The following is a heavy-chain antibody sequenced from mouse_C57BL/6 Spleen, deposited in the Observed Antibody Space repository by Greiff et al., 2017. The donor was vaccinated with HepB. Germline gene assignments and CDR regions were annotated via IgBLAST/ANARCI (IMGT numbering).Heavy chain of an antibody. D-gene: IGHD4-1*01. CDR2: ISSGSSTI. J-gene: IGHJ3*01. Sequence: DVKLVESGGGLVKPGGSLKLSCAASGFTFSDYGMHWVRQAPEKGLEWVAYISSGSSTIYYADTVKGRFTISRDNAKNTLFLQMTSLRSEDTAMYYCAKLGRAYWGQGTLVTVSA. CDR3: AKLGRAY. V-gene: IGHV5-17*01. CDR1: GFTFSDYG.